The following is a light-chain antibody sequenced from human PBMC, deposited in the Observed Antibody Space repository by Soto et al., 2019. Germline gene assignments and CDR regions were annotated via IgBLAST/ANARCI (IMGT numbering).Light chain of an antibody. Sequence: DIQMTQSPSSLSASVGDRVTITCRASQSISSFLNWYQQKPGKAPKLLIYAASSLQGGVPSRFNGSGSGTDFTLTISSLQPEDFATYYCQQSFRTPGTFGQGTRLEIK. CDR3: QQSFRTPGT. CDR2: AAS. CDR1: QSISSF. J-gene: IGKJ5*01. V-gene: IGKV1-39*01.